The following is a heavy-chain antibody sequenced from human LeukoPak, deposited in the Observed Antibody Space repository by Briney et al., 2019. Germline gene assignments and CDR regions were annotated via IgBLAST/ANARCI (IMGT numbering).Heavy chain of an antibody. CDR1: GVSISSFY. J-gene: IGHJ3*02. CDR2: IYYTGRT. Sequence: PSETLSLTCTVSGVSISSFYWSWIRQPPGKGLEWIAFIYYTGRTRYNPSLQSRVTISLDTSKNLFSLQLRSVTAADTAVYYCARLLDYDNSGDPGTFDIWGQGTMVTVSS. V-gene: IGHV4-59*01. CDR3: ARLLDYDNSGDPGTFDI. D-gene: IGHD3-22*01.